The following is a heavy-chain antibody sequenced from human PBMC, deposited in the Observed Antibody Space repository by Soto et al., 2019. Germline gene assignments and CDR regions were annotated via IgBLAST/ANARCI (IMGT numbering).Heavy chain of an antibody. Sequence: GGSLRLSCAASGFTVSSSYMNWVRQAPGKGLEWVSVIYSGGSTYYADSVKGRFTISRDNSKNTLFLQMNSLRAEDTAVYYCASGSRFGEFIYYYYAMDVWGQGTTVTVSS. V-gene: IGHV3-53*01. CDR3: ASGSRFGEFIYYYYAMDV. CDR1: GFTVSSSY. J-gene: IGHJ6*02. CDR2: IYSGGST. D-gene: IGHD3-10*02.